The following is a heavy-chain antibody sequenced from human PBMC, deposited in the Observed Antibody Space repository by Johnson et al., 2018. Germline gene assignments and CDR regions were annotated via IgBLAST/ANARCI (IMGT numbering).Heavy chain of an antibody. CDR1: GFTFSGSA. J-gene: IGHJ1*01. D-gene: IGHD2-15*01. CDR3: AREGVVVAATADQAEYFQH. V-gene: IGHV3-73*01. CDR2: IRSKANSYAT. Sequence: VQLVESGGGLVQPGGSLKLSCAASGFTFSGSAMHWVRQASGKGLEWVGRIRSKANSYATAFAASVKGRFTISRDDSKNTAYLQMNSLRAEDTAVYYCAREGVVVAATADQAEYFQHWGQGTLVTVSS.